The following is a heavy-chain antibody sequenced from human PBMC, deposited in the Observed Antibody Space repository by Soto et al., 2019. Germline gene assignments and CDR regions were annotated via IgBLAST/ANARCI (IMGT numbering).Heavy chain of an antibody. Sequence: PGGSLRLSCAASGFTFSNAWMNWVRQAPGKGLEWVGRIKSKTDGGTTDYAAPVKGRFTISRDDSKNTLYLQMNSLKTEDTAVYYCTTAGDYVWGSYRYNHYFDYWGQGTLVTVSS. J-gene: IGHJ4*02. CDR2: IKSKTDGGTT. V-gene: IGHV3-15*07. CDR1: GFTFSNAW. D-gene: IGHD3-16*02. CDR3: TTAGDYVWGSYRYNHYFDY.